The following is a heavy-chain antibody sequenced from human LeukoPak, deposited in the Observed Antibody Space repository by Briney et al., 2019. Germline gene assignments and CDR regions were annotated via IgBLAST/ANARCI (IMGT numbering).Heavy chain of an antibody. J-gene: IGHJ6*02. CDR2: ISAYNGNT. D-gene: IGHD2-15*01. V-gene: IGHV1-18*01. Sequence: ASVKVSCKASGYTFTSYGISWVRQAPGQGLEWMGWISAYNGNTNYAQKLQGRVTMTTDTSTSTAYMELRSLRSDDTAVYYCAREFDCSGGSCYYYYYGVDVWGQGTTVTVSS. CDR1: GYTFTSYG. CDR3: AREFDCSGGSCYYYYYGVDV.